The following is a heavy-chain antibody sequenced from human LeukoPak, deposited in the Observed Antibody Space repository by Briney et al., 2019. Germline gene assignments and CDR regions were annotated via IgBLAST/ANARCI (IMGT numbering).Heavy chain of an antibody. CDR1: GYTFTSYY. D-gene: IGHD2-21*01. CDR2: INPSGGST. CDR3: ARDLGGVKHHIHYFDY. Sequence: ASVKVSCKASGYTFTSYYMHWVRQAPGQGLEWMGIINPSGGSTSYAQKFHGRVTMTRDMSTSTVYMELSSLRAEDTAVYYCARDLGGVKHHIHYFDYWGQGTLVTVSS. J-gene: IGHJ4*02. V-gene: IGHV1-46*01.